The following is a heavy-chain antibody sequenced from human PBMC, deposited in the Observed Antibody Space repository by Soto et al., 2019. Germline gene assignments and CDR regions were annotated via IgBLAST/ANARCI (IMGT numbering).Heavy chain of an antibody. CDR2: IYYSGST. Sequence: QVQLQESGPGLVKPSQTLSLTCTVSGGSISSGGYYWSWIRQHPGKGLEWIGYIYYSGSTYYNPSLKSRVTISVDTSKNQFSLKLSSVTAADTAVYYCARDAERQLAGGNYYYGMDVWGQGTTVTVSS. CDR1: GGSISSGGYY. CDR3: ARDAERQLAGGNYYYGMDV. J-gene: IGHJ6*02. D-gene: IGHD6-6*01. V-gene: IGHV4-31*03.